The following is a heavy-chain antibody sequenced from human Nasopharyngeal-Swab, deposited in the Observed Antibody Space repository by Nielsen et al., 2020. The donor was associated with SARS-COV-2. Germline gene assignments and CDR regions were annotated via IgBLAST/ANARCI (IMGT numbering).Heavy chain of an antibody. D-gene: IGHD2-8*01. CDR2: INTNTGNP. V-gene: IGHV7-4-1*02. CDR3: ARPNMTTNYGMDV. Sequence: APGKGLEWMGWINTNTGNPTYAQGFTGRFVFSLDTSVSTAYLQISSLKAEDTAVYYCARPNMTTNYGMDVWGQGTTVTVSS. J-gene: IGHJ6*02.